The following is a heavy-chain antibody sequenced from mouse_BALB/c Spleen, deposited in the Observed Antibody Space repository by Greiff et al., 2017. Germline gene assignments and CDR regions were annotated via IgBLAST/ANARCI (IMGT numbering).Heavy chain of an antibody. J-gene: IGHJ4*01. V-gene: IGHV1S137*01. CDR3: ARSTDGYAMDY. CDR1: GYTFTDYA. D-gene: IGHD4-1*02. Sequence: QVQLQQSGAELVRPGVSVKISCKGSGYTFTDYAMHWVKQSHAKSPEWIGVISTYYGDASYNQKFKGKATMTVDKSSSTAYMELARLTSEDSAIYYCARSTDGYAMDYWGQGTSVTVSS. CDR2: ISTYYGDA.